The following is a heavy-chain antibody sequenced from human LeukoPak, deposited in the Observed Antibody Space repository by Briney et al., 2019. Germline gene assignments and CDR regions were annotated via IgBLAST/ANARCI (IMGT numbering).Heavy chain of an antibody. J-gene: IGHJ5*02. V-gene: IGHV1-18*01. CDR1: GYTFTSYG. Sequence: GASVKVSCKASGYTFTSYGISWVRQAPGQGLEWMGWISAYNVNTNYAQKLQGRVTMTTDTSTSTAYMELRSLRSDDTAVYYCARVDSDIAAAGTGPYNWFDPWGQGTLVTVSS. CDR2: ISAYNVNT. D-gene: IGHD6-13*01. CDR3: ARVDSDIAAAGTGPYNWFDP.